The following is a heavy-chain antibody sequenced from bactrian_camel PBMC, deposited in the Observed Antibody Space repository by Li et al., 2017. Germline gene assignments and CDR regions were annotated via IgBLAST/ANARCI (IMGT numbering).Heavy chain of an antibody. CDR1: RYIFSRCG. CDR3: AARESPYGRTWCLSLAENVYRY. D-gene: IGHD6*01. CDR2: INNDGTT. V-gene: IGHV3S53*01. Sequence: VQLVESGGGSVQAGGSLKLSCTASRYIFSRCGMGWYRQAPGKEDERELVSTINNDGTTVYADSVKDRFTISRDNARNTLYLQMNSLKPEDTAMYYCAARESPYGRTWCLSLAENVYRYWGQGTQVTVS. J-gene: IGHJ4*01.